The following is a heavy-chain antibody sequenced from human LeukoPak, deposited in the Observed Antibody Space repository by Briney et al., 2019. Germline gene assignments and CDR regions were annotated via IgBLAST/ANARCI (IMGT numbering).Heavy chain of an antibody. CDR3: TKDRVWNSFDS. V-gene: IGHV3-74*01. D-gene: IGHD1-1*01. CDR2: INTDGSST. J-gene: IGHJ4*02. CDR1: GFTFSNHW. Sequence: GGSLRLSCAASGFTFSNHWMNWVRRAPGKGLVWVSRINTDGSSTTYADSVKGRFTISRDNAKNTLYLQMNSLKNEDTAVYYCTKDRVWNSFDSWGQGTLVTVSS.